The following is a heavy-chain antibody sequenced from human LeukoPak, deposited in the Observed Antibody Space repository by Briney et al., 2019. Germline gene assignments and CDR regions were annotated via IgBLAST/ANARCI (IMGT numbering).Heavy chain of an antibody. CDR1: GFTFSDYY. V-gene: IGHV3-11*04. Sequence: GGSLRLSCAASGFTFSDYYMSWIRQAAGKGMEWVSYISSSGSTIYYAYSVKGRFTISRDNAKNSLYLQMNSLRAEDTAVYYCARAVGATEFDYWGQGTLVTVSS. CDR2: ISSSGSTI. J-gene: IGHJ4*02. CDR3: ARAVGATEFDY. D-gene: IGHD1-26*01.